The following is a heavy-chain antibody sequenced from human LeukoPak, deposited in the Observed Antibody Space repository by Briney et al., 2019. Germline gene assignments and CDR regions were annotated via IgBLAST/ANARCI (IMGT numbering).Heavy chain of an antibody. CDR2: IIPIFGTA. CDR3: ARDRQPWGRDGYKTGVDY. Sequence: ASVKVSCKASGGTFSSYAISWVRQAPGQGLEWMGGIIPIFGTANYAQKFQGRVTITADESTCTAYMELSSLRSEDTAVYYCARDRQPWGRDGYKTGVDYWGQGTLVTVSS. J-gene: IGHJ4*02. CDR1: GGTFSSYA. D-gene: IGHD5-24*01. V-gene: IGHV1-69*01.